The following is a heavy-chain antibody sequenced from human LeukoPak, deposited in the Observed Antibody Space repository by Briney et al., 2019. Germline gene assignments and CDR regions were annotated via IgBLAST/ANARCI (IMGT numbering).Heavy chain of an antibody. D-gene: IGHD2-2*01. CDR2: ISGSGGST. CDR1: GFTFSAYW. CDR3: AKDWYQLLSGWDY. Sequence: PGGSLRLSCAASGFTFSAYWMTWVRQAPGKGLEWVSAISGSGGSTYYADSVKGRFTISRDNSKNTLYLQMNSLRAEDTAVYYCAKDWYQLLSGWDYWGQGTLVTVSS. V-gene: IGHV3-23*01. J-gene: IGHJ4*02.